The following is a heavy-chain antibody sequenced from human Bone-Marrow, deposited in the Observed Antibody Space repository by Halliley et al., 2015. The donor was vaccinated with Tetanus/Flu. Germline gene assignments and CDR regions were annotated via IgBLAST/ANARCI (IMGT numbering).Heavy chain of an antibody. CDR3: ASTRGFYYYFALDL. CDR2: IGGSGPGT. D-gene: IGHD3-10*01. Sequence: VSAIGGSGPGTYYADSVKGRFTISRDNSKSTVFLQMNSLRAEDTARYYCASTRGFYYYFALDLWGQGATVTVSS. J-gene: IGHJ6*02. V-gene: IGHV3-23*01.